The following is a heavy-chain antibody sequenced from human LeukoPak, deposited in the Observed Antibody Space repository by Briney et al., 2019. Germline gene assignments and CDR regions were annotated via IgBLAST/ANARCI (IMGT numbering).Heavy chain of an antibody. Sequence: GGSLRLSCAASGFTFSDYYMSWLRQVPGKGLEWVSYISSSGTTLYYADSVKGRFTISRDNAKNSLYLQMNSLRAEDTAVYYCAIQKADLITMIRGIIAYWGQGTLVTVSS. J-gene: IGHJ4*02. CDR2: ISSSGTTL. V-gene: IGHV3-11*04. CDR1: GFTFSDYY. CDR3: AIQKADLITMIRGIIAY. D-gene: IGHD3-10*01.